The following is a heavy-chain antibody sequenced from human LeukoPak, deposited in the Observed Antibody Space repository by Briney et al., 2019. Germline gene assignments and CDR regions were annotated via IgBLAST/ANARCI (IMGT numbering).Heavy chain of an antibody. CDR2: ISGSGGST. Sequence: PGGSLRLSCAASGFAFSSYAMSWVRQAPGKGLEWVSAISGSGGSTYYADSVKGRFTISRDNSKNTLYLQMNSLRAEDTAVYYCAKASSGIYGYSSGFHYLDYWGQGTLVTVSS. CDR3: AKASSGIYGYSSGFHYLDY. V-gene: IGHV3-23*01. D-gene: IGHD6-19*01. J-gene: IGHJ4*02. CDR1: GFAFSSYA.